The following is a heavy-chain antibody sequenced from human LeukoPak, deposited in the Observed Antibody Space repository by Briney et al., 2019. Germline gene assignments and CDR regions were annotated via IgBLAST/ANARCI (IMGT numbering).Heavy chain of an antibody. J-gene: IGHJ5*02. CDR1: GGSISSSSYY. V-gene: IGHV4-39*01. Sequence: SETLSLTCTVSGGSISSSSYYWGWIRQPPGKGLEWIGSIYYSGSTYYNPSLKSRVTISVDTSKNQFSPKLSSVTAADTAVYYCARFHCSSTSCYSGWFDPWGQGTLVTVSS. CDR2: IYYSGST. D-gene: IGHD2-2*01. CDR3: ARFHCSSTSCYSGWFDP.